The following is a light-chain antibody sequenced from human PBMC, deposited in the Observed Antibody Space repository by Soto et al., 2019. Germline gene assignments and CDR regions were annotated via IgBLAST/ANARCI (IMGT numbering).Light chain of an antibody. V-gene: IGLV1-40*01. CDR1: SSNIGAGVA. CDR2: GNI. CDR3: QSYDSSLGGSYV. Sequence: QSVLTQPPSVSGAPGQRVTISCTGSSSNIGAGVAVRWYQQLPGAAPKLLIYGNINRPSGVPDRFSGSKSGTSASLAISGLQSEDEADYYCQSYDSSLGGSYVFGTGTKLTVL. J-gene: IGLJ1*01.